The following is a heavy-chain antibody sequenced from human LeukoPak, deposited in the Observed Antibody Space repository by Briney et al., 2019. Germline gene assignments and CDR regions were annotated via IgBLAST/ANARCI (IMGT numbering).Heavy chain of an antibody. CDR2: IIPILGIA. Sequence: SVKVSCKASGGTFSSYAISWVRQAPGQGLEWMGRIIPILGIANYAQKFQGRVTITADKSTSTAYMELSSLRSEDTAVYYCARVVTIFTADYYGMDVWGQGTTVTVSS. CDR3: ARVVTIFTADYYGMDV. J-gene: IGHJ6*02. D-gene: IGHD3-3*01. CDR1: GGTFSSYA. V-gene: IGHV1-69*04.